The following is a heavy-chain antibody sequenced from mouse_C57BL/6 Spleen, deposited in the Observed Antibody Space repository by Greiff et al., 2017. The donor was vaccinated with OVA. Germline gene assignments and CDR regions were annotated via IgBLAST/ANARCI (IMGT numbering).Heavy chain of an antibody. J-gene: IGHJ2*01. CDR1: GYTFTSYW. V-gene: IGHV1-69*01. CDR2: IDPSDSYT. CDR3: ARKKTSPFDY. Sequence: VQLQQPGAELVMPGASVKLSCKASGYTFTSYWMHWVKQRPGQGLEWIGEIDPSDSYTNYNQKFKGKSTLTVDKSSSTAYMQLSSLTSEDSAVYYCARKKTSPFDYWGQGTTLTVSS.